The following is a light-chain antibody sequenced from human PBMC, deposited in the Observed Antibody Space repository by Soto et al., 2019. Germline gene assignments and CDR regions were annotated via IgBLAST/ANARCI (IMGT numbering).Light chain of an antibody. V-gene: IGLV1-40*01. CDR3: QSYDSSLSGYV. CDR2: ANS. CDR1: SSNIGAIYD. Sequence: QSVLTQPPSVSGAPGQRVTISCTGSSSNIGAIYDVHWYQQLPGTAPRLLIFANSIRPSGVPDRFSGSKSGTSASLAITGLQAEDEADYYCQSYDSSLSGYVFGSGTQLTVL. J-gene: IGLJ1*01.